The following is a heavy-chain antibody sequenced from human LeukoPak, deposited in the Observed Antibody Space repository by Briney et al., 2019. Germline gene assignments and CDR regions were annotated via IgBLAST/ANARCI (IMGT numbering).Heavy chain of an antibody. CDR1: GYTLTELS. V-gene: IGHV1-24*01. D-gene: IGHD2/OR15-2a*01. CDR2: FDPEDGET. CDR3: ATGNSFAYRFFWY. J-gene: IGHJ4*02. Sequence: ASVKVSCKVSGYTLTELSMHWVRQAPGKGLEWMGSFDPEDGETISAQKFQGRVTMTEDTSTDTAYMELSSLRSEDTAVYYCATGNSFAYRFFWYWGQGTLVTVSS.